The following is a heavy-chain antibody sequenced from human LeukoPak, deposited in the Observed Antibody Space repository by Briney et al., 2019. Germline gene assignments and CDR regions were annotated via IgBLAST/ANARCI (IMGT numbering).Heavy chain of an antibody. J-gene: IGHJ3*02. CDR1: GGTFSSYA. Sequence: ASVKVSCKASGGTFSSYAISWVRQAPGQGLEWMGGIIPIFGTANYAQKFQGRVTITADESTSTAYMEPSSLKASDTAMYYCARRKAAYDSSGYYLHDAFDIWGQGTMVTVSS. V-gene: IGHV1-69*13. CDR2: IIPIFGTA. CDR3: ARRKAAYDSSGYYLHDAFDI. D-gene: IGHD3-22*01.